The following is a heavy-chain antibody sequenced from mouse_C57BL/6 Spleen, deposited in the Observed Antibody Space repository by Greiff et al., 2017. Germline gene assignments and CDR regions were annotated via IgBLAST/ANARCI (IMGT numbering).Heavy chain of an antibody. CDR1: GYSFTGYF. D-gene: IGHD1-1*01. CDR3: ARGHYGSSHWYFDV. J-gene: IGHJ1*03. V-gene: IGHV1-20*01. Sequence: EVQLQQSGPELVKPGDSVKISCKASGYSFTGYFMNWVMQSHGKSLEWIGRINPYNGDTFYNQKFKGKATLTVDKSSSTAHMELRSLTSEDSAVYYCARGHYGSSHWYFDVWGTGTTVTVSS. CDR2: INPYNGDT.